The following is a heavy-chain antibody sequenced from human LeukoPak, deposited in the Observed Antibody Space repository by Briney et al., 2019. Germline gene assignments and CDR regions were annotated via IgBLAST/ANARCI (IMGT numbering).Heavy chain of an antibody. CDR1: GGSISSGDYY. V-gene: IGHV4-61*08. Sequence: SETLSLTCTVSGGSISSGDYYWSWIRQPPGKGLEWIGYIYYSGSTDYNPSLKSRVTISIDTSKNQFSLELSSVTAADTAVYYCARAGGVVGATTWNYWGQGTLVTVSS. J-gene: IGHJ4*02. D-gene: IGHD1-26*01. CDR2: IYYSGST. CDR3: ARAGGVVGATTWNY.